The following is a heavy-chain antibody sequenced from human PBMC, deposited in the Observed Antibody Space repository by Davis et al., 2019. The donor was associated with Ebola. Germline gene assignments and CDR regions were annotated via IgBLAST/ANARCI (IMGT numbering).Heavy chain of an antibody. CDR1: GGSFSGYY. D-gene: IGHD4-17*01. CDR2: IYYSGST. V-gene: IGHV4-59*08. Sequence: PSETLSLTCAVYGGSFSGYYWSWIRQPPGKGLEWIGYIYYSGSTNYNPSLKSRVTISVDTSKNQFSLKLSSVTAADTAVYYCARGRDYGNYWGQGTLVTVSS. J-gene: IGHJ4*02. CDR3: ARGRDYGNY.